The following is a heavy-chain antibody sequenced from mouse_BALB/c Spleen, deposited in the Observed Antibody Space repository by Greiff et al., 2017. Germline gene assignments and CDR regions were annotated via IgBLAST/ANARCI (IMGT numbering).Heavy chain of an antibody. Sequence: EVQLQQSGGGLVQPGGSRKLSCAASGFTFSSFGMHWVRQAPEKGLEWVAYISSGSSTIYYADTVKGRFTISRDNPKNTLFLQMTSLRSEDTAMYYCARGAYFDYWGQGTTLTVSS. CDR3: ARGAYFDY. V-gene: IGHV5-17*02. CDR1: GFTFSSFG. CDR2: ISSGSSTI. J-gene: IGHJ2*01. D-gene: IGHD3-1*01.